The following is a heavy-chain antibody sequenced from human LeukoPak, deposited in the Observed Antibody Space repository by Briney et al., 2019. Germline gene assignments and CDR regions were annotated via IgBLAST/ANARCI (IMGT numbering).Heavy chain of an antibody. Sequence: HPGPSLRPSWAVAGFTVGSNYMSSVRQAPGKGFEWVASIDSGGSTDSADSVKGRFTSSSDSTKNTVYLQMNSLRSDDTAVYYCSGNNYASGTFLVYWGQGTLVTVSS. J-gene: IGHJ4*02. CDR3: SGNNYASGTFLVY. V-gene: IGHV3-66*02. D-gene: IGHD3-10*01. CDR1: GFTVGSNY. CDR2: IDSGGST.